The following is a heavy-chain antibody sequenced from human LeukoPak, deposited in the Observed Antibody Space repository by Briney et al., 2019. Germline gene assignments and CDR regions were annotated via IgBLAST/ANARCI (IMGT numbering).Heavy chain of an antibody. CDR2: IYYSGST. V-gene: IGHV4-31*03. J-gene: IGHJ4*02. D-gene: IGHD4-23*01. CDR1: SGSISSGGYY. Sequence: KSSETLSLTCTVSSGSISSGGYYWSWIRQHPGKGLEWIGYIYYSGSTYYNPSLKSRVTISVDTSKNQFSLKLSSVTAADTAVYYCAREGDIEVTQLDWGQGTLVTVSS. CDR3: AREGDIEVTQLD.